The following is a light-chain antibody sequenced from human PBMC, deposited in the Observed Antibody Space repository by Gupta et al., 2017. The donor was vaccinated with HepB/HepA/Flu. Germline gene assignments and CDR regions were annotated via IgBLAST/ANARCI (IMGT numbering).Light chain of an antibody. CDR2: EVD. Sequence: QSALTQPPSVSGSPGQSVTISCTGTSSDIGSYTRVSWYQQSPGTAPKLIIYEVDNRPSGVPDRFSGSKSGNTASLTISGLQTEDEADYYCSSYTNSNTYVFGIGTKVTVL. CDR3: SSYTNSNTYV. J-gene: IGLJ1*01. V-gene: IGLV2-18*02. CDR1: SSDIGSYTR.